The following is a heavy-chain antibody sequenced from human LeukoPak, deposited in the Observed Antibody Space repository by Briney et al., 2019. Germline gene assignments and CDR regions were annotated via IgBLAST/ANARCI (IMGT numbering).Heavy chain of an antibody. CDR2: IYYSGST. Sequence: SETLSLTCTVSGGSMSSYYWSWIRQPPGKGLEWIGYIYYSGSTNYNPSLKSRVTISVDTSKNQFSLKMSSVTAADTAVYYCARFDGYYGMDVWGKGTTVTVSS. J-gene: IGHJ6*04. D-gene: IGHD5-24*01. CDR1: GGSMSSYY. V-gene: IGHV4-59*01. CDR3: ARFDGYYGMDV.